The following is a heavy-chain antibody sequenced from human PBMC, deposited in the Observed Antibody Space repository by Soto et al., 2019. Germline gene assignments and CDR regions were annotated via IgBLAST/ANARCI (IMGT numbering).Heavy chain of an antibody. J-gene: IGHJ4*02. CDR2: ISSSGTTI. CDR1: GFTFSDYY. Sequence: GGSLRLSCAASGFTFSDYYMSWIRQAPGKGLEWVSYISSSGTTIFYADSLRGRFTISRDNAKKSLYLQMNSLRGEDTAVYYCARAPSNWNYCFAYWGQGNLVTVSS. CDR3: ARAPSNWNYCFAY. D-gene: IGHD1-7*01. V-gene: IGHV3-11*01.